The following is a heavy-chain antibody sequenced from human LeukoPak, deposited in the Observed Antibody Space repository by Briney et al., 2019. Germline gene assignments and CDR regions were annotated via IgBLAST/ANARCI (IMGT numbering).Heavy chain of an antibody. J-gene: IGHJ3*02. Sequence: SETLSLTCTVSGGSISSGDYYWRWIRQPPGKGLEWIGYIYYRGSTYYNPSLKSRVTISVDTSKNQFSLKLSSVTAADTAVYYCARDGPQLGVQKRGAFDIWGQGTMVTVSS. CDR2: IYYRGST. D-gene: IGHD7-27*01. CDR3: ARDGPQLGVQKRGAFDI. CDR1: GGSISSGDYY. V-gene: IGHV4-30-4*01.